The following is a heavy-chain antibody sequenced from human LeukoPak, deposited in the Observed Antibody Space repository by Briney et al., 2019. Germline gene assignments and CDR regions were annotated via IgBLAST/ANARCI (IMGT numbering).Heavy chain of an antibody. CDR1: GFTFSSYS. CDR2: ISSSSSYI. J-gene: IGHJ3*02. V-gene: IGHV3-21*01. CDR3: AKDRNVVTTVTNDAFDI. Sequence: GGSLRLSCAASGFTFSSYSMNWVRQAPGKGLEWVSSISSSSSYIYYADSVKGRFTISRDNAKNSLYPQMNSLRAKDTAVYYCAKDRNVVTTVTNDAFDIWGQGTMVTVSS. D-gene: IGHD4-17*01.